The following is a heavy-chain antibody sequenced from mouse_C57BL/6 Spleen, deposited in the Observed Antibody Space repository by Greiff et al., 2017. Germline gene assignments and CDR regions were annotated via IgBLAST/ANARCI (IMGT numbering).Heavy chain of an antibody. CDR2: IDPANGNT. J-gene: IGHJ2*01. CDR3: ATLYYEYDGDFDY. D-gene: IGHD2-4*01. Sequence: VQLQQSVAELVRPGASVKLSCTASGFNIKNTYMHWVKQRPEQGLAWIGRIDPANGNTKYAPKFQGKATITADTSTNTAYLQLSSLTSEDTAIYYCATLYYEYDGDFDYWGQGTTLTVSS. CDR1: GFNIKNTY. V-gene: IGHV14-3*01.